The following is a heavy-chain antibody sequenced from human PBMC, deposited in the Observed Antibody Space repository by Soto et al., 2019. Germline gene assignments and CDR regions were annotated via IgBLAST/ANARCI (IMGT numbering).Heavy chain of an antibody. CDR2: IIPIFGTA. CDR3: ARDRYYYDSSGYNRDYYYYYGMDA. V-gene: IGHV1-69*06. Sequence: SVKVSCKASGGTFSSYAISWGRQAPGQGLEWMGGIIPIFGTANYAQKFQGRVTITADKSTSTAYMELSSMRSEDKAVYYCARDRYYYDSSGYNRDYYYYYGMDAWGQGTTVT. J-gene: IGHJ6*02. D-gene: IGHD3-22*01. CDR1: GGTFSSYA.